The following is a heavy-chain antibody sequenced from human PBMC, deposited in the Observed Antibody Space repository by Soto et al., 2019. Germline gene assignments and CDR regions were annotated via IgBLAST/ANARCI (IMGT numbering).Heavy chain of an antibody. V-gene: IGHV4-31*03. CDR3: ARVGISSSDAFDI. J-gene: IGHJ3*02. Sequence: SETLSLTCTVSGGSISSGGYYWSWIRQHPEKGLEWIGYIYYTGNTYYNASLKSRVTISVDTSNNQFSQKLSSVTAADTAVYCCARVGISSSDAFDIWGQGTTVTVSS. CDR1: GGSISSGGYY. CDR2: IYYTGNT. D-gene: IGHD6-6*01.